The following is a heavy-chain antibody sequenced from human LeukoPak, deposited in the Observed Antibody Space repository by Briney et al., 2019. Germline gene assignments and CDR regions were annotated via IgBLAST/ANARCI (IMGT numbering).Heavy chain of an antibody. CDR1: GYTFTSYG. CDR3: ARDGITGTTGRLKL. D-gene: IGHD1-7*01. CDR2: ISAYNGNT. Sequence: GASVKVSCKASGYTFTSYGIRWVRQAPGQGLEWMGWISAYNGNTNYAQKLQGRVTMTTDTSTSTAYMELRSLRSDDTAVYYCARDGITGTTGRLKLWGQGTLVTVSS. J-gene: IGHJ4*02. V-gene: IGHV1-18*01.